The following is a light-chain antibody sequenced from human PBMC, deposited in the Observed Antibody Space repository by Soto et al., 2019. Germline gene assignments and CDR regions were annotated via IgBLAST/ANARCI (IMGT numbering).Light chain of an antibody. V-gene: IGLV2-8*01. Sequence: QSALTQPPSASGSRGQSVTISCTGTSSDVGGYSYVSWYQQHPGKAPKLMIYEVTKRPSGVPDRFSASKSGNTASLTVSGLQAEDEADYYCSSYAGSNNFVFGTGTKVTVL. CDR2: EVT. CDR1: SSDVGGYSY. J-gene: IGLJ1*01. CDR3: SSYAGSNNFV.